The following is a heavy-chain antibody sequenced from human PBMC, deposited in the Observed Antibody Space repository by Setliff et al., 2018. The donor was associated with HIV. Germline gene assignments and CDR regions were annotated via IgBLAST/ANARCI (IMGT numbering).Heavy chain of an antibody. CDR1: GYTFTSYY. Sequence: ASVKVSCKASGYTFTSYYMHRVRQAPGQGLEWMGIINPSGGSTRYAQKFQGRVTMTRDTSMSTVYMELSSLRSEDTAVYYCARDGYYNSWSGYGYYYYYMDVWGKGTTVTVSS. V-gene: IGHV1-46*01. J-gene: IGHJ6*03. CDR3: ARDGYYNSWSGYGYYYYYMDV. CDR2: INPSGGST. D-gene: IGHD3-3*01.